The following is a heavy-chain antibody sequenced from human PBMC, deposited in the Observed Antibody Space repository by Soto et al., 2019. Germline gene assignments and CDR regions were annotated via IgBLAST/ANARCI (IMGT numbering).Heavy chain of an antibody. CDR1: GFTFSDYY. J-gene: IGHJ4*02. CDR3: ARDPSPLLWFGELSPYFDY. D-gene: IGHD3-10*01. Sequence: LRLSCAVSGFTFSDYYMSWIRQAPGKGLEWVSYISSSGSTIYYADSVKGRFTISRDNAKNSLYLQMNSLRAEDTAVYYCARDPSPLLWFGELSPYFDYWGQGTLVTSPQ. CDR2: ISSSGSTI. V-gene: IGHV3-11*01.